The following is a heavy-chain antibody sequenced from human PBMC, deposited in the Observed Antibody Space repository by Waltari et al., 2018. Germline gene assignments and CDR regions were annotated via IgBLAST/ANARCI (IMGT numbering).Heavy chain of an antibody. J-gene: IGHJ3*02. CDR2: ISSSGSTI. CDR1: GFTFSSYE. D-gene: IGHD1-26*01. CDR3: ARDNGASDAFDI. Sequence: EVQLVESGGGLVQPGGSLRLSCAASGFTFSSYEMNWVSQAPGKGLEWVSYISSSGSTIYYADSVKGRFTISRDNAKNSLYLQMNSLRAEDTAVYYCARDNGASDAFDIWGQGTMVTVSS. V-gene: IGHV3-48*03.